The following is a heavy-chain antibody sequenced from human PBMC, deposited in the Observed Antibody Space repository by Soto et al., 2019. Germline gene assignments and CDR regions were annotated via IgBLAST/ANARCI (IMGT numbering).Heavy chain of an antibody. Sequence: SLGLYSSASGVTFSNYVMHWVRQAPEKGLEYISAISSNGDSTYYADSVKGRFTISRDNSKNTLYLQMSSLRAEDTAVYYCVKGGGHTYYYYGMDVWGQGTTVTGSS. CDR3: VKGGGHTYYYYGMDV. V-gene: IGHV3-64D*06. J-gene: IGHJ6*02. D-gene: IGHD2-15*01. CDR2: ISSNGDST. CDR1: GVTFSNYV.